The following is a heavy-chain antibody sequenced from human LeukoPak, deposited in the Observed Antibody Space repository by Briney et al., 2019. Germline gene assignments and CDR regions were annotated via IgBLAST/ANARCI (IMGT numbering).Heavy chain of an antibody. D-gene: IGHD6-19*01. V-gene: IGHV4-59*01. Sequence: SETLSPTCTVSGGSISSYYWSWIRQPPGKGLEWIGYIYYSGSTNYNPSLKSRVTISVDTSKNQFSLKLSSVTAADTAVYYCARSGIAVAGTGSFDYWGQGTLVTVSS. CDR1: GGSISSYY. CDR3: ARSGIAVAGTGSFDY. J-gene: IGHJ4*02. CDR2: IYYSGST.